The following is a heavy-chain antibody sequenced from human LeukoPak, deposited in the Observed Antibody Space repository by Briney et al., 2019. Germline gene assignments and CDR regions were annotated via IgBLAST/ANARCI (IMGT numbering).Heavy chain of an antibody. D-gene: IGHD2-2*01. CDR2: IWYDGSNK. CDR1: GFTFSSYG. V-gene: IGHV3-33*01. J-gene: IGHJ6*02. CDR3: ARASICSSTSCYRPYYYYYGMDV. Sequence: PGRSLRLSCAASGFTFSSYGMHWVRQAPGKGLEWVAVIWYDGSNKYYADSVKGRFTISGDNSKNTLYLQMNSLRAEDTAVYYCARASICSSTSCYRPYYYYYGMDVWGQGTTVTVSS.